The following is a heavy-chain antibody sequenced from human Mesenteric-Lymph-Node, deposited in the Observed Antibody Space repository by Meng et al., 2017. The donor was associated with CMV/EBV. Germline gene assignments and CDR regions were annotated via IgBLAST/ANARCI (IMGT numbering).Heavy chain of an antibody. J-gene: IGHJ6*02. CDR3: AKSWSGSGWPYYYYGMDV. V-gene: IGHV6-1*01. Sequence: SCAILGDSVSSNSAAWNWIRQSPSRGLEWLGRTYYRSKWYNDYAVSVKSRITINPDTSKNQFSLQLNSVTPEDTAVYYCAKSWSGSGWPYYYYGMDVWGQGTTVTVSS. D-gene: IGHD6-19*01. CDR1: GDSVSSNSAA. CDR2: TYYRSKWYN.